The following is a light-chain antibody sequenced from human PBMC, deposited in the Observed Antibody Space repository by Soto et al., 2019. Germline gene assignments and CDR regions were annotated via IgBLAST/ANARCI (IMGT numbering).Light chain of an antibody. CDR2: GAS. J-gene: IGKJ5*01. CDR1: QSISIH. V-gene: IGKV1-39*01. CDR3: QKTYTTPEIT. Sequence: DIQMTQSPSSLSASVGDRVTITCRASQSISIHLNWYQQKPGKAPNLLIYGASSLKSGVPARFRGSGSGTDFTLTISSLQPEDFAIYYCQKTYTTPEITFGQGTRLEIK.